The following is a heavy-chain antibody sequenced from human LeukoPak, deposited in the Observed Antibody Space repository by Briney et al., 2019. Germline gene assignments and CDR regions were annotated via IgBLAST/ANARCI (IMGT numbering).Heavy chain of an antibody. CDR1: GGSISSSTYY. CDR2: IYYSAST. Sequence: SETLSLTCTVSGGSISSSTYYWVWIRQPPGKGMEWIATIYYSASTYYNPSVKRRVSISVDTSNNQFSLTLSSVTAADTAMYYCARHSDYVGDSSLDTDAFDVWGRGTMVTVSS. V-gene: IGHV4-39*01. D-gene: IGHD4-23*01. CDR3: ARHSDYVGDSSLDTDAFDV. J-gene: IGHJ3*01.